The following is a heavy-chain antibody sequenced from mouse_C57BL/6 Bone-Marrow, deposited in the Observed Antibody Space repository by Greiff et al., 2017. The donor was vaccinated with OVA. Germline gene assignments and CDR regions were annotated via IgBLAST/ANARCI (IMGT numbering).Heavy chain of an antibody. J-gene: IGHJ1*03. CDR3: ASRRGPYWYFDV. V-gene: IGHV2-6*01. CDR2: IWGVGST. CDR1: GFSLTSYG. D-gene: IGHD3-3*01. Sequence: QVQLQQSGPGLVAPSQSLSITCTVSGFSLTSYGVDWVRQSPGKGLEWLGVIWGVGSTNYNSALKSRLSISKDNSKSQVFLKMNSLQTDDTAMYYCASRRGPYWYFDVWGTGTTVTVSS.